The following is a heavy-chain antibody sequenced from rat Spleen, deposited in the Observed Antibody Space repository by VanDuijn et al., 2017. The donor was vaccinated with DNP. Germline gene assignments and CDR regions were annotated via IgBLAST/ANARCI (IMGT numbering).Heavy chain of an antibody. CDR3: ARPDY. CDR1: GLTFSDYN. J-gene: IGHJ2*01. CDR2: ISDDGSTT. Sequence: EVQLVESGGGLVQPGRSLKLSCAASGLTFSDYNMAWVRQAPKKGLEWVATISDDGSTTYYRDSVKGRFTISRDNSERTLYLQMDSLRSEDTATYYCARPDYWGQGVMVTVSS. V-gene: IGHV5-7*01.